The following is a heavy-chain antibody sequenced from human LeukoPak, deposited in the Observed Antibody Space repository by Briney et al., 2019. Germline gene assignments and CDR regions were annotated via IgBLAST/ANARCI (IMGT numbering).Heavy chain of an antibody. CDR3: ARGTHTHQMVHPFDY. CDR2: INPNGGNT. D-gene: IGHD2-15*01. V-gene: IGHV1-2*02. Sequence: ASVKVSCKASGYTFTGYYMHWVRQAPRQGLEWMEWINPNGGNTKYAQKFQGRVTMTRGTSITTAYMELSGLRSGDTAMYYCARGTHTHQMVHPFDYWGQGALVTVSS. J-gene: IGHJ4*02. CDR1: GYTFTGYY.